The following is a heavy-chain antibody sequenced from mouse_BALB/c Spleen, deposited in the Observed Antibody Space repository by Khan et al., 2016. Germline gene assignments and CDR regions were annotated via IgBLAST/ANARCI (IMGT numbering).Heavy chain of an antibody. J-gene: IGHJ3*01. CDR3: SAYGSSVAWFVY. Sequence: VQLMQSGAELVRSGASVKLSCTASGFNIKDYYIHWVKQRPEQGLEWIGWIDPENGDTEYAPKFQGKATMTADTSSNTAYLQLSSLTSEDTAVYYCSAYGSSVAWFVYWGQGTLVTVSA. D-gene: IGHD1-3*01. V-gene: IGHV14-4*02. CDR1: GFNIKDYY. CDR2: IDPENGDT.